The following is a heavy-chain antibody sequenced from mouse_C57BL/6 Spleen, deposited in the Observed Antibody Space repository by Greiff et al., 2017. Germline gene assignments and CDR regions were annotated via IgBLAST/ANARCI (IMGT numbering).Heavy chain of an antibody. J-gene: IGHJ3*01. Sequence: QVQLQQPGAELVRPGSSVKLSCKASGYTFTSYWMHWVKQRPIQGLEWIGNIYPSDSETHYNQKFKDKATLTVDKSSSTAYMQLSSLTSEDSAVYYCARGYYGSSYGWFAYWGQGTLVTVSA. V-gene: IGHV1-52*01. D-gene: IGHD1-1*01. CDR1: GYTFTSYW. CDR3: ARGYYGSSYGWFAY. CDR2: IYPSDSET.